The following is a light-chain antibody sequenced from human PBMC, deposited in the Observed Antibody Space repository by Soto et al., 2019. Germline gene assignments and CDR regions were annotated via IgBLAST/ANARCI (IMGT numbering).Light chain of an antibody. Sequence: QSVLTQPPSVSGAPGQRVTISCAGSSSNIGAGHDVHWYQQLPGTAPKLLIYANTNRPSGVPDRFSGSKSVTSASLAIAGLQAEDEADYYCQSYDNSLSGYVFGTGTKLTVL. J-gene: IGLJ1*01. CDR2: ANT. CDR1: SSNIGAGHD. V-gene: IGLV1-40*01. CDR3: QSYDNSLSGYV.